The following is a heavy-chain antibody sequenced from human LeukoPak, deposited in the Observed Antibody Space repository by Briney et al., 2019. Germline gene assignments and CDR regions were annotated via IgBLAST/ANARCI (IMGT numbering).Heavy chain of an antibody. CDR2: INHSGST. CDR1: RGAFIGYY. CDR3: ARGRGVAAKDY. D-gene: IGHD3-10*01. Sequence: SETLSLTCAVLRGAFIGYYWSSVPQPPGKGLEWIGEINHSGSTNYNPSLESRVTISVDTSKNQFSLKLSSVTAAGTAVYYCARGRGVAAKDYWGQGTLVTVSS. J-gene: IGHJ4*02. V-gene: IGHV4-34*01.